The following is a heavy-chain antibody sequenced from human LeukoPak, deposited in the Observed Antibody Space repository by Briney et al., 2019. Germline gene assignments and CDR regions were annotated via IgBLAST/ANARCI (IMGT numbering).Heavy chain of an antibody. CDR3: ARLYSSSVNF. Sequence: GGSLRLSCAASGFTFSSYAMSWVRQAPGKGLEWVSAISGSGGSTYYADSVKGRFTISRDNSKNTLYLQMNSPRADDTAVYYCARLYSSSVNFWGQGAMVTVSS. CDR1: GFTFSSYA. V-gene: IGHV3-23*01. CDR2: ISGSGGST. D-gene: IGHD6-13*01. J-gene: IGHJ4*02.